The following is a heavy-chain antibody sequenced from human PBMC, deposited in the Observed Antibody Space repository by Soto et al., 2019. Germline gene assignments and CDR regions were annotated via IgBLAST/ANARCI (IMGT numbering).Heavy chain of an antibody. J-gene: IGHJ4*02. D-gene: IGHD2-2*01. Sequence: GGSLRLSCAGSGFTVSSNYMTWVRQAPGKGLEWVSGIYSGGSTYYADSVKDRFTISRDNSTNTLHLQMSSLRAEDTAVYYCARGDCSSTGCYVLYYWGQGTLVTVSS. CDR3: ARGDCSSTGCYVLYY. CDR1: GFTVSSNY. CDR2: IYSGGST. V-gene: IGHV3-66*01.